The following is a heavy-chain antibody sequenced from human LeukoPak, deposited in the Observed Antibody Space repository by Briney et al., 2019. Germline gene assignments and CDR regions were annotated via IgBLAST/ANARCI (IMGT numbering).Heavy chain of an antibody. CDR2: ISAYNGNT. D-gene: IGHD6-6*01. CDR1: GYTFTSYG. CDR3: ARLHSSSSVGWFDP. V-gene: IGHV1-18*01. Sequence: VASVKVSCKASGYTFTSYGISWVRQAPGQGLEWMGWISAYNGNTNYAQKLQGRVTMTTDTSTSTAYMELRSLRSDDTAVYYCARLHSSSSVGWFDPWGQGTLVTVSS. J-gene: IGHJ5*02.